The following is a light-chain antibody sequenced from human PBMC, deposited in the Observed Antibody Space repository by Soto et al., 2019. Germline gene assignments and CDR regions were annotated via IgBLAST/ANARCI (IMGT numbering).Light chain of an antibody. CDR2: GAS. V-gene: IGKV3-20*01. CDR3: QQYGSSPLFT. CDR1: RSVSSSY. J-gene: IGKJ3*01. Sequence: EIVLTQSPGTLSLSPGERATLSCRASRSVSSSYLAWYQQKPGQAPRLLMYGASSRATGIPDRFSGSGSGTDFTLTINRLEPEDFAVYYCQQYGSSPLFTFGPGTKVDIK.